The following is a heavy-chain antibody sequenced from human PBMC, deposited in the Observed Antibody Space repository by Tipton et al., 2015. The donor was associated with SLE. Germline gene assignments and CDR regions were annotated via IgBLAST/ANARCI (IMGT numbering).Heavy chain of an antibody. CDR2: IYYSGTT. J-gene: IGHJ3*02. V-gene: IGHV4-39*01. D-gene: IGHD6-19*01. CDR1: GGSISNSSYY. CDR3: ARSSIAVAGFEDAFDI. Sequence: TLSLTCTVSGGSISNSSYYWGWIRQSPGKGLEWIGSIYYSGTTYYNPSLKSRITISVDTSKNQFSLKLSSVTAADTAVYYCARSSIAVAGFEDAFDIWGQGTMVTVSS.